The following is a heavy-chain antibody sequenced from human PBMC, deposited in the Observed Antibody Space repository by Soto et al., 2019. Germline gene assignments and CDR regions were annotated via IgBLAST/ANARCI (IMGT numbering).Heavy chain of an antibody. J-gene: IGHJ4*02. V-gene: IGHV4-61*01. CDR2: IYYSGST. CDR3: ARGSILTGYPKFDY. Sequence: SETLSLTCTVSGCSVSSGSYYWSWIRQPPGKGLEWIGYIYYSGSTNYNPSLKSRVTISVDTSKNQFSLKLSSVTAADTAVYYCARGSILTGYPKFDYWGQGTLVTVSS. D-gene: IGHD3-9*01. CDR1: GCSVSSGSYY.